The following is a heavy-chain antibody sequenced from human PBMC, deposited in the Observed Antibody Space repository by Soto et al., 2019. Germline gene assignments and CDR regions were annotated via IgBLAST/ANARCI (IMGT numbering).Heavy chain of an antibody. D-gene: IGHD3-3*01. Sequence: GGSLRLSCAASGFTFDDYAMHWVRQAPGKGLEWVSGISWNSGSIGYADSVKGRFTISRDNAKNSLYLQMNSLRVEDTALYYCAKDRITIFGVAQDWGQGTLVTVSS. CDR2: ISWNSGSI. V-gene: IGHV3-9*01. CDR1: GFTFDDYA. CDR3: AKDRITIFGVAQD. J-gene: IGHJ4*02.